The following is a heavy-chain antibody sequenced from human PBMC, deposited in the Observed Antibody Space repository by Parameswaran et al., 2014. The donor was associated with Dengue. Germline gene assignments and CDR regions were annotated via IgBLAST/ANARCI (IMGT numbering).Heavy chain of an antibody. V-gene: IGHV3-7*04. CDR2: IKQGGSEK. CDR3: AGGQWFGEPYFDY. J-gene: IGHJ4*02. Sequence: VRQAPGKGLEWVANIKQGGSEKYYVDSVKGRFTISRDNAKNSLYLQMNSLRAEDTAVHYCAGGQWFGEPYFDYWGQGTLVTVSS. D-gene: IGHD3-10*01.